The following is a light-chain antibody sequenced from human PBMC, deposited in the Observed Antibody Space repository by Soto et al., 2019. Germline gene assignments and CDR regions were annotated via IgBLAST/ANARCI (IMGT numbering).Light chain of an antibody. V-gene: IGKV1-39*01. CDR3: QQSYTTPRT. CDR1: QSISSD. J-gene: IGKJ1*01. CDR2: DAS. Sequence: DIEMTQSPSSLSASVGDRVTITCRASQSISSDLNWYQQKPGNAPNLLIYDASTLQSGVPSRFSAYGSETDFTLTISNLQAEDFATYYCQQSYTTPRTFGQGTKVEVK.